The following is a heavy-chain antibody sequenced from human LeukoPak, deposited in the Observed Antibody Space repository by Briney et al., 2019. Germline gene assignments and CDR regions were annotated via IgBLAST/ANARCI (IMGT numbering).Heavy chain of an antibody. D-gene: IGHD6-19*01. Sequence: ASVKVSCKASGYTFTSYDINWVRQATGQGLEWMGWINAGNGNTKYSQKFQGRVTITRDTSASTAYMELSSLRSEDTAVYYCARDSSRSGWGARIFDYWGQGTLVTVSS. V-gene: IGHV1-3*01. J-gene: IGHJ4*02. CDR2: INAGNGNT. CDR1: GYTFTSYD. CDR3: ARDSSRSGWGARIFDY.